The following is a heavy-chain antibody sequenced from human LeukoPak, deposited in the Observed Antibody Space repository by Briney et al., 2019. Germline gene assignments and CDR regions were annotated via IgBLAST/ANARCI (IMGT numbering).Heavy chain of an antibody. Sequence: GGSLRLSCAASGFTFSSYSMNWVRQAPGKGPEWVSYISSSSSTIYYADSVKGRFTIPRDNAKNSLYLQMNSLRDEDTAVYYCHYYDSSGYDFEDYWGQGTLVTVSS. CDR2: ISSSSSTI. J-gene: IGHJ4*02. CDR3: HYYDSSGYDFEDY. V-gene: IGHV3-48*02. CDR1: GFTFSSYS. D-gene: IGHD3-22*01.